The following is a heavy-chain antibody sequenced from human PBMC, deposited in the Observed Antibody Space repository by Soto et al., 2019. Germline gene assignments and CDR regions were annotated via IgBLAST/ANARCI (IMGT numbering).Heavy chain of an antibody. CDR3: ARLGATATFDY. V-gene: IGHV3-7*01. J-gene: IGHJ4*02. D-gene: IGHD3-3*01. CDR1: GFTFSNNW. Sequence: EVQLVESGGGLVQPGGSLRLSCAASGFTFSNNWMSWVRQAPGKGLEWVAYIKPDGSDQHYVDSVKGRFTISRDNAKISLYLQMSNLRVEDTAAYYCARLGATATFDYWGQGTLVTISP. CDR2: IKPDGSDQ.